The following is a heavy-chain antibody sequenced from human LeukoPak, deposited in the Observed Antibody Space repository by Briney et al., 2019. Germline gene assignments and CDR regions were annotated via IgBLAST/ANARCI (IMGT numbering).Heavy chain of an antibody. V-gene: IGHV1-69*01. CDR1: GGTFSNYA. J-gene: IGHJ4*02. Sequence: SVKVSCKASGGTFSNYAISWVRQAPGQGLEWMGGIIPIFGTANYAQKFQGRVTITADESTSTAYMELSSLRSENTAVYYCARRRGPDYGDYYFDYWGQGTLVTVSS. CDR2: IIPIFGTA. CDR3: ARRRGPDYGDYYFDY. D-gene: IGHD4-17*01.